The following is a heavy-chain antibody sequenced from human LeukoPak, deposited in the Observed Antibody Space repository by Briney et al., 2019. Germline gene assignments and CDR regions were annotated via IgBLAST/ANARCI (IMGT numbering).Heavy chain of an antibody. CDR1: GYTFTSYY. J-gene: IGHJ4*02. V-gene: IGHV1-46*01. CDR2: INPSGGST. D-gene: IGHD3-10*01. Sequence: ASVKVSCKASGYTFTSYYMHWVRQPPGQGLEWMGIINPSGGSTSYAQKFQGRVTMTRDTSTSTVYMELSSLRSEDTAVYYCARGGDTMVRGVIPNDCWGQGTLVTVSS. CDR3: ARGGDTMVRGVIPNDC.